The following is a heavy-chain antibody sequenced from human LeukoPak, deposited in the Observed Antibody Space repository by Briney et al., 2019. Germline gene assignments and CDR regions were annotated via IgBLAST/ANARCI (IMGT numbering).Heavy chain of an antibody. V-gene: IGHV4-59*01. CDR2: IYYSGST. J-gene: IGHJ4*02. CDR3: ARAAEMATIDY. D-gene: IGHD5-24*01. Sequence: SETQSLTCTVSGGSISSYYWSWIRQPPGKGLEWIGYIYYSGSTNYNPSLKSRVTISVDTSKNQFSLRLSSVTAADTAVYYCARAAEMATIDYWGQGTLVTVSS. CDR1: GGSISSYY.